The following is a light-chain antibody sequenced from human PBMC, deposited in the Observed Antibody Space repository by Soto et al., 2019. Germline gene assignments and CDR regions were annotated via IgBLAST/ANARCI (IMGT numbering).Light chain of an antibody. CDR2: WAS. V-gene: IGKV4-1*01. J-gene: IGKJ1*01. CDR1: QSIFLSSTNKND. Sequence: DIVMTQSPDSLAVSLGERATINCKSSQSIFLSSTNKNDLAWYQQRPGQPPKVIISWASTREIGVPDRFSGSGSGTDFTLTISSLQAEDVAVYYCQQFYGSPPTFGQGTKVEIK. CDR3: QQFYGSPPT.